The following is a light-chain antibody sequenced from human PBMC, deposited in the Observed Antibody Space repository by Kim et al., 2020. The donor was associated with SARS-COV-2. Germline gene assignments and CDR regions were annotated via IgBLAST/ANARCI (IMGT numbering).Light chain of an antibody. CDR2: NTN. J-gene: IGLJ3*02. Sequence: QAVVTQEPSLTVSPGGTVTLTCDSSTRPVTSDHYPFWFQQKPGQAPRTLISNTNTKQSWTPARFSGSLLGGKAALTLSGAQAEDEAEYYCLLSYRGARVFGGGTQLTVL. CDR1: TRPVTSDHY. CDR3: LLSYRGARV. V-gene: IGLV7-46*01.